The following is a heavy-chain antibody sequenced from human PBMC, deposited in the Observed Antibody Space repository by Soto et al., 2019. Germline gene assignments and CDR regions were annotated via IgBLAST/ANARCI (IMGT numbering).Heavy chain of an antibody. Sequence: QVQLQQWGAGLLKPSETLSLTCAVYGGSFSGYYWCWIRQPPGKGLVWIGEINHSGSTNYNPSLKSRVTLSVDTSKNRFSLKLSSVTAADTAVDYCARGLGQWPLPGGYWGQGTLVTVSS. V-gene: IGHV4-34*01. D-gene: IGHD6-19*01. CDR2: INHSGST. CDR1: GGSFSGYY. J-gene: IGHJ4*02. CDR3: ARGLGQWPLPGGY.